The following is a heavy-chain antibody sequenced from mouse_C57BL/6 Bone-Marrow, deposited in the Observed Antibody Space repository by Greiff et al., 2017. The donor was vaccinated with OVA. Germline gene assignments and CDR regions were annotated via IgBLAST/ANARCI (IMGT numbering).Heavy chain of an antibody. V-gene: IGHV2-2*01. CDR2: IWRGGST. J-gene: IGHJ2*01. Sequence: VLLVESGPGLVQPSQSLSITCTVSGFSLTSYGVHWVRQSPGKGLEWLGVIWRGGSTDYNAAFISSLSISKDNSKRQVFFKMNSMQADDTAIYYCARSSYGSSHWGQGTTLTVSS. CDR3: ARSSYGSSH. CDR1: GFSLTSYG. D-gene: IGHD1-1*01.